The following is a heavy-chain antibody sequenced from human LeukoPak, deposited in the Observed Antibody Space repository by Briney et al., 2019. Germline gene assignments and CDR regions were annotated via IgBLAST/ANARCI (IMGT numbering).Heavy chain of an antibody. CDR1: GFTFSSYW. J-gene: IGHJ4*02. CDR2: IKQDGSEK. Sequence: GGSLRLSCAASGFTFSSYWMSWVRQAPGKGLEWVANIKQDGSEKYYVDSVKGRFTISKDNAKNSLYLKMNSLRAEDTAVYYCARDTSKGGSTAGGWGQGTLVTVSS. V-gene: IGHV3-7*01. CDR3: ARDTSKGGSTAGG. D-gene: IGHD3-16*01.